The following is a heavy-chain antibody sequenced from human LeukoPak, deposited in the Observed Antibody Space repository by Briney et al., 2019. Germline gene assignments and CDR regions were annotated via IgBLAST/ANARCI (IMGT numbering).Heavy chain of an antibody. CDR1: GFTFSSYD. D-gene: IGHD2-15*01. CDR2: IGTAGDT. J-gene: IGHJ6*03. V-gene: IGHV3-13*01. Sequence: GGSLRLSCAASGFTFSSYDMHWVRQATGKGLEWVSAIGTAGDTYYPGSVKGRFTISRENAKNSLYLQMNSLSAGDTAVYYCARGGLVAADYYYMDVWGKGTTVTVSS. CDR3: ARGGLVAADYYYMDV.